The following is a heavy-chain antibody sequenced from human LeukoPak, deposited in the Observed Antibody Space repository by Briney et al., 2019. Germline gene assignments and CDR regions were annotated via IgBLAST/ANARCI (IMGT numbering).Heavy chain of an antibody. CDR2: ITGSGDTT. J-gene: IGHJ4*02. CDR3: AKWGDYDILTGYYVSDF. D-gene: IGHD3-9*01. Sequence: GGSLRLSCAASGFIFRNYAMSWVRQAPGKGLEWVSAITGSGDTTYYADSVKGRFTVSRDNSKNTLYVEMNTLRAEDTAVYYCAKWGDYDILTGYYVSDFWGQGTLVTVPS. V-gene: IGHV3-23*01. CDR1: GFIFRNYA.